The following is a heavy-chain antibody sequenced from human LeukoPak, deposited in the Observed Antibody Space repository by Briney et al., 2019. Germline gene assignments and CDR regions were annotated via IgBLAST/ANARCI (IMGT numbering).Heavy chain of an antibody. CDR2: IYHSGST. CDR3: ARDRSGSYGGFDY. V-gene: IGHV4-38-2*02. CDR1: GYSISSGYY. Sequence: SETLSLTCTVSGYSISSGYYWGWFRQPPGKGLEWFGIIYHSGSTYYNPSLKSRVTISVDTSKNQFSLKLSSVTAADTAVYYCARDRSGSYGGFDYWGQGTLVTVSS. J-gene: IGHJ4*02. D-gene: IGHD1-26*01.